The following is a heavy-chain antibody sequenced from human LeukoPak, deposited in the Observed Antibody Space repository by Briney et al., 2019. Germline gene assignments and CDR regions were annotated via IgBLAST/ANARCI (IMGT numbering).Heavy chain of an antibody. CDR1: GYTFTTYG. D-gene: IGHD1-26*01. CDR3: ARVSRGRGSCTLGY. J-gene: IGHJ4*02. Sequence: ASVKVSCKASGYTFTTYGISWVRQAPGQGLEWMGRISAYNGNINYAQKLQGRVTMTTDTSTSTAYMELSSLRSEDTAVYYCARVSRGRGSCTLGYWGQGTLVTVSS. V-gene: IGHV1-18*01. CDR2: ISAYNGNI.